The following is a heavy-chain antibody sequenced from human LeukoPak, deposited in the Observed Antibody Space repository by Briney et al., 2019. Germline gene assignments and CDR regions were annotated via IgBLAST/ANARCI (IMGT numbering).Heavy chain of an antibody. Sequence: PSETLSLTCTVSGGSISSSSYYWAWIRQPPGKGLEWIGSMYYSGTTHSNPSLNSQVPISADTSKNQFSMKLSSVTAADTAVYYCGRCSSGSYNWFDPWGQGTLVTVSS. CDR1: GGSISSSSYY. J-gene: IGHJ5*02. CDR3: GRCSSGSYNWFDP. CDR2: MYYSGTT. V-gene: IGHV4-39*01. D-gene: IGHD1-26*01.